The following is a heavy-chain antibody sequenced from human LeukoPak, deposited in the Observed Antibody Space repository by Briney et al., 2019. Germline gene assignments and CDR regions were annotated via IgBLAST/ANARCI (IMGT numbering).Heavy chain of an antibody. CDR2: VNHSGST. V-gene: IGHV4-34*01. Sequence: PSETLSLTCSAYGGSFGGYFWSWIPQPPGEGLEWIGDVNHSGSTNYNPSLKSRVTISVDTSRTQFSLNLRSVTAADTAVYYCARGPPLAYYGTGGYYFFDYGGQGILVTVSP. D-gene: IGHD3-22*01. J-gene: IGHJ4*02. CDR1: GGSFGGYF. CDR3: ARGPPLAYYGTGGYYFFDY.